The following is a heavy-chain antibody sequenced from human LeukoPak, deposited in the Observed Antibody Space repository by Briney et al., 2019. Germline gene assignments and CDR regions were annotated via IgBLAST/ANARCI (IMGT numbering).Heavy chain of an antibody. J-gene: IGHJ4*02. V-gene: IGHV3-23*01. D-gene: IGHD5-18*01. Sequence: GGSLRLSCASSGITFSSYAMNWVRQAPGKGLEWVSAISDSGGSTYYADSVKGRFTISRDNSRTTLYLQMNSLRAEDTAIYYCAKDRIQLWNYYFDYWGQGTLVTVSS. CDR2: ISDSGGST. CDR1: GITFSSYA. CDR3: AKDRIQLWNYYFDY.